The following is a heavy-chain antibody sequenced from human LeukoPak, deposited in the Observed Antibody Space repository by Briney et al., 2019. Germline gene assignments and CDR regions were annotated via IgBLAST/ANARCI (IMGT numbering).Heavy chain of an antibody. CDR1: GFTFISYG. V-gene: IGHV3-30*18. Sequence: GGSLRLSCAASGFTFISYGMHWVRQAPGKGLEWVAVISYDGSNKYYADSVKGRFTISRDNSKNTLYLQMNSLRAEDTAVYYCAKGGGYSSSLFDYWGQGTLVTVSS. CDR3: AKGGGYSSSLFDY. J-gene: IGHJ4*02. D-gene: IGHD6-13*01. CDR2: ISYDGSNK.